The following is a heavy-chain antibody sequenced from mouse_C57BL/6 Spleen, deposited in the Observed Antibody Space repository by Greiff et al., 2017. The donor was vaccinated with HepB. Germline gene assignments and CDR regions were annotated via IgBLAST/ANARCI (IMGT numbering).Heavy chain of an antibody. CDR2: IDPETGGT. J-gene: IGHJ2*01. D-gene: IGHD1-1*01. V-gene: IGHV1-15*01. CDR1: GYTFTDYE. Sequence: QVQLQQSGAELVRPGASVTLSCKASGYTFTDYEMHWVKQTPVHGLEWIGAIDPETGGTAYNQKFKGKAILTADKSSSTAYMELRSLTSEDSAVYYCFYYYGSSPFFDYWGQGTTLTVSS. CDR3: FYYYGSSPFFDY.